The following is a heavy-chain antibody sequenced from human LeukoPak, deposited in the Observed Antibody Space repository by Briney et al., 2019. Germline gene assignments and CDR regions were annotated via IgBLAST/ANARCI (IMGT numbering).Heavy chain of an antibody. CDR2: IYYSGST. CDR1: GGSISSGGYY. J-gene: IGHJ2*01. D-gene: IGHD2-21*02. Sequence: SETLSLTCTVSGGSISSGGYYWSWIRQHPGKGLEWIGYIYYSGSTYYNPSLKSRVTISVDTSKNQFSLKLSSVTAADTAVYYCARSSVVTAIPDWYFDLWGRGTLVTVSS. CDR3: ARSSVVTAIPDWYFDL. V-gene: IGHV4-31*03.